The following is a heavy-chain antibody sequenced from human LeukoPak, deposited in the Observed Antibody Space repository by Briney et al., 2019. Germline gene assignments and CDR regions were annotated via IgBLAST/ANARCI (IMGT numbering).Heavy chain of an antibody. CDR2: INHSGST. V-gene: IGHV4-34*01. Sequence: RSETLSLTCAVYGGSFSGYYWSWIRQPPGKGLEWIGEINHSGSTNYNPSLKSRVTISVDTSKNQFSLKLSSVTAADTAVYYCARSHYGDLDYWGQGTLVTVSS. D-gene: IGHD4-17*01. CDR3: ARSHYGDLDY. CDR1: GGSFSGYY. J-gene: IGHJ4*02.